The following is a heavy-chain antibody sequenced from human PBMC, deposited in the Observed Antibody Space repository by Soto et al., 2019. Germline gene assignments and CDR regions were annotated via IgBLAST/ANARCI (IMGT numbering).Heavy chain of an antibody. CDR2: IYTSGST. CDR3: VRDETVLGFDY. Sequence: PSETLSLTCTVSGGSTTNYYWAWIRQPAGKGLEWIGRIYTSGSTNYNPSLKSRVTMSVDTSKSQFSLKLNSVTAADTAVYYCVRDETVLGFDYWGQGTLVTVSS. CDR1: GGSTTNYY. J-gene: IGHJ4*02. D-gene: IGHD2-15*01. V-gene: IGHV4-4*07.